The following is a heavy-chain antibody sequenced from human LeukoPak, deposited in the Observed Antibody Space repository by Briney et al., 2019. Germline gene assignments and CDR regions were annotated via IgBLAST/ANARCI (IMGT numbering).Heavy chain of an antibody. V-gene: IGHV3-30*02. CDR2: IRYDGSNK. Sequence: AGGSLRLSCAASGFTFSSYGMQWVRQAPGKGLEWVGLIRYDGSNKYHADSVKGRFTISRDTSKNTLYLQMNSLRAEDTAVYYCASWPGGWYGEDSWGQGTLVTVSS. CDR1: GFTFSSYG. D-gene: IGHD6-19*01. CDR3: ASWPGGWYGEDS. J-gene: IGHJ4*02.